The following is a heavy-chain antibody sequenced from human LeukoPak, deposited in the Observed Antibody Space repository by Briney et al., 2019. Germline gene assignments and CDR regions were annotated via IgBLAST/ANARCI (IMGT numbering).Heavy chain of an antibody. D-gene: IGHD6-13*01. Sequence: SETLSLTCTVSGGSISSYTWSWIRQPPGQGLEWIGYIYYSGSTNYNPSLKSRVTISVDTSKNQFSLKLSSVTAADTAVYYCASSIAAAGTAYFQHWGQGTLVTVSS. CDR3: ASSIAAAGTAYFQH. V-gene: IGHV4-59*08. CDR2: IYYSGST. CDR1: GGSISSYT. J-gene: IGHJ1*01.